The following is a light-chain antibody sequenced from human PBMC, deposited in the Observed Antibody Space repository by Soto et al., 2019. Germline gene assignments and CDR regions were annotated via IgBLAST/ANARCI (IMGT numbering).Light chain of an antibody. CDR1: QTVLDRSNKKNY. CDR2: WAS. J-gene: IGKJ1*01. CDR3: QQYYSTSTWT. V-gene: IGKV4-1*01. Sequence: DFVMTQSPDSLTVSLGERATISCKSSQTVLDRSNKKNYLSWYQQKPGQPPKLLIYWASTRESGVPDRFIGSGSGTDFTLTISSLQAEDVAVYYCQQYYSTSTWTFGQGTKVEIK.